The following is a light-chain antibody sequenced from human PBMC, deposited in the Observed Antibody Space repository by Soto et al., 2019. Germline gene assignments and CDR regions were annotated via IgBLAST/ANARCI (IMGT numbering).Light chain of an antibody. CDR2: SNN. CDR1: SSNIGSNT. Sequence: QSVLTQPPSASGTPGQRVTISCSGSSSNIGSNTVNWYQQLPGTAPKLLIYSNNQRPPGVPDRFSGSKSGTSASLAISGLQSEDEADYYCAAWDDSLNCYVFGTGTKLTVL. CDR3: AAWDDSLNCYV. J-gene: IGLJ1*01. V-gene: IGLV1-44*01.